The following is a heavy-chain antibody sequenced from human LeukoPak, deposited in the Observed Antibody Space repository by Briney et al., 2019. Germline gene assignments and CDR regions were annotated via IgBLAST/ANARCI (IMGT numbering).Heavy chain of an antibody. CDR2: INQDGSEK. J-gene: IGHJ6*02. V-gene: IGHV3-7*01. Sequence: GGSLRLSCAASGFTFSSYWMSWVRQAPGKGLEWVANINQDGSEKTYVDSVRGLFTISRDNAKNSLYLQMNSLGAEDTAVCYCARDRWAILTGSENYYFYGMDVWGQGTTVTVSS. CDR1: GFTFSSYW. CDR3: ARDRWAILTGSENYYFYGMDV. D-gene: IGHD3-9*01.